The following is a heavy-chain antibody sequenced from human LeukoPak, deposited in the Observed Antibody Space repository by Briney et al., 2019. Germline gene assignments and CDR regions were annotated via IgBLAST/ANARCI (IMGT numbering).Heavy chain of an antibody. CDR1: GFTFSSYG. CDR3: AKDIVVVPAAIDYYYYYGMDV. J-gene: IGHJ6*02. V-gene: IGHV3-30*18. D-gene: IGHD2-2*01. Sequence: GGSLRLSCAASGFTFSSYGMHWVRQAPGKGLEWVAVISYDGSNKYYADSVKGRFTISRDDSKNTLYLQMNSLRAEDTAVYYCAKDIVVVPAAIDYYYYYGMDVWGQGTTVTVSS. CDR2: ISYDGSNK.